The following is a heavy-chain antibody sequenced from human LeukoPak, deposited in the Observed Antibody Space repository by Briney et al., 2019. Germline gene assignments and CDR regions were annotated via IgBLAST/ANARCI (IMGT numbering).Heavy chain of an antibody. CDR3: ARRVATTDHFDY. J-gene: IGHJ4*02. V-gene: IGHV1-18*01. CDR1: GYTFTSYG. CDR2: ISGYNGNT. Sequence: ASVKDSCKASGYTFTSYGISWVRQAPGQGLEWMGWISGYNGNTNSAQKVQGRVTMTTDTSTTTAYMELRSLRSDDTAVYYCARRVATTDHFDYWGQGTLVTVSS. D-gene: IGHD5-12*01.